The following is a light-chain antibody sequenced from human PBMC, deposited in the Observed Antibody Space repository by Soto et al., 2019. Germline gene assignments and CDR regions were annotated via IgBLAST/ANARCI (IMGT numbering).Light chain of an antibody. CDR1: QSVSSSY. CDR2: GAS. J-gene: IGKJ1*01. V-gene: IGKV3-20*01. CDR3: QQYASSRT. Sequence: EIVLTQSPGTLSLSPGERASLSCRASQSVSSSYLAWYQQKPGQAPRLLIYGASSRATGIPDRISGSGSGTDFTLTTSRLEPEDFAVYYCQQYASSRTFGQGTKVDIK.